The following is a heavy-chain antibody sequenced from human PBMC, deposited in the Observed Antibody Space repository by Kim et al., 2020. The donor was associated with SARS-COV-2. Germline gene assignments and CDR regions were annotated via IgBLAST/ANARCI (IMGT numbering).Heavy chain of an antibody. J-gene: IGHJ3*01. CDR3: VREGWGSSAGAFDF. V-gene: IGHV3-21*01. Sequence: GGSLRLSCAASGFTFRTYTMNWVRPTPGKGLEWVSSITVTSSYKFYADSVKGRFTISRDNARNSLYLQMNSLRADDTALYYCVREGWGSSAGAFDFWGQGTMVTVYS. CDR2: ITVTSSYK. D-gene: IGHD3-16*01. CDR1: GFTFRTYT.